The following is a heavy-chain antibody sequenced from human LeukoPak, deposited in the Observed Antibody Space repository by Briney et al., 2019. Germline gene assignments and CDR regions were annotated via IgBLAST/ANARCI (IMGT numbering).Heavy chain of an antibody. CDR1: GYTFTSYG. CDR2: ISAYNGNT. Sequence: ASVKVSCKASGYTFTSYGISWVRQAPGQGLEWMGWISAYNGNTNYAQKLQGRVTKTTDTSTSTAYMELRSLRSDDTAVYYCARDYDILTGYSEPDYWGQGTLVTVSS. J-gene: IGHJ4*02. D-gene: IGHD3-9*01. CDR3: ARDYDILTGYSEPDY. V-gene: IGHV1-18*01.